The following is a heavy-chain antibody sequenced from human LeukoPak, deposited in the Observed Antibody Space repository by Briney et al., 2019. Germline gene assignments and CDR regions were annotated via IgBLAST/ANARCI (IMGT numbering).Heavy chain of an antibody. CDR2: MNPNTGDA. CDR1: GYTFSNYD. CDR3: WLGGAYSGDAFDF. V-gene: IGHV1-8*02. Sequence: ASVKVSCKASGYTFSNYDINWVRQATGQGLEWMGRMNPNTGDAAYARNFQGRVTMTRDTSISTAYMELSSLRSEDTAVYYCWLGGAYSGDAFDFWGQGTVVTVSS. J-gene: IGHJ3*01. D-gene: IGHD1-26*01.